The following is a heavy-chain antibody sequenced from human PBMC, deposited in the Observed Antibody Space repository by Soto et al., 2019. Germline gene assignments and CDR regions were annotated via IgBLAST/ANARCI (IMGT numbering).Heavy chain of an antibody. J-gene: IGHJ4*02. CDR1: GFTFSSFP. Sequence: GGSLRLSCAASGFTFSSFPMHWVRQAPGKGLERVALISYDGSNKYYADSVKGRFTISRDNSKNTLYLQMNSLRAEDTALYFCAREGGVSGWYLGGDYWGQGTPVTVSS. V-gene: IGHV3-30-3*01. CDR3: AREGGVSGWYLGGDY. D-gene: IGHD6-19*01. CDR2: ISYDGSNK.